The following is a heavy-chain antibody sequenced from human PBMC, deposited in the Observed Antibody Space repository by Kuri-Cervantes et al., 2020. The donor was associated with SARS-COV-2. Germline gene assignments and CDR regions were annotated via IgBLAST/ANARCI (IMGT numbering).Heavy chain of an antibody. J-gene: IGHJ3*02. CDR2: ISYDGSNK. Sequence: GESLKISCAASGFTFSSYAMHWVRQAPGKGLEWVAVISYDGSNKYYADSVKGRFTISRDNSKNTLYLQMNGLRAEDTAVYYCAREGDIVVVRDAFDIWGQGTMVTVSS. V-gene: IGHV3-30-3*01. D-gene: IGHD2-2*01. CDR1: GFTFSSYA. CDR3: AREGDIVVVRDAFDI.